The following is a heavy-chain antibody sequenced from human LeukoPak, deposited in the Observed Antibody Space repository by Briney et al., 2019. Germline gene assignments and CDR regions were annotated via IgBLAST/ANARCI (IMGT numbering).Heavy chain of an antibody. CDR3: AREGGYCSSTSCYNWFVP. CDR1: GFTFDDYG. CDR2: INWNGGST. D-gene: IGHD2-2*01. J-gene: IGHJ5*02. Sequence: GGSLRLSCATSGFTFDDYGMSWVRQAPGKGLEWVSGINWNGGSTGYADSVKGRFTISRDNAKNSLYLQMNSLRAEDTALYYCAREGGYCSSTSCYNWFVPWGQGTLVTVSS. V-gene: IGHV3-20*04.